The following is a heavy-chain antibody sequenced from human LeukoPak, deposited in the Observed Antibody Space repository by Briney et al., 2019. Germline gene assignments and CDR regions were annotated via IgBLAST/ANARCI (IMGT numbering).Heavy chain of an antibody. CDR1: GFSVSSNS. Sequence: PGGSLRLSCVASGFSVSSNSMSWVRQAPGKGLEWVSIIYRGGDSYYAESVKGRFTISRDNSENTLYLHMNSLRTEDTAVYYCVRDTGLWGQGTLVIVSS. CDR2: IYRGGDS. J-gene: IGHJ4*02. D-gene: IGHD2-8*02. CDR3: VRDTGL. V-gene: IGHV3-66*02.